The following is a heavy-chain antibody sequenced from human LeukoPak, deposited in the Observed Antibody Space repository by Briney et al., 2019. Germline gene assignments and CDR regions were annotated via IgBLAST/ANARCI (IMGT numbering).Heavy chain of an antibody. J-gene: IGHJ5*02. D-gene: IGHD1-20*01. Sequence: GGSLRLSCEASDFSFSTYLMQLGRPVPREGLVWVARINTDGSRTSYADSVKGRFTISRENARKALYLQMNSLRAEDTAVYYCARKGVTGDDVRFNWFAPRGQGTLVTVSS. CDR2: INTDGSRT. V-gene: IGHV3-74*01. CDR3: ARKGVTGDDVRFNWFAP. CDR1: DFSFSTYL.